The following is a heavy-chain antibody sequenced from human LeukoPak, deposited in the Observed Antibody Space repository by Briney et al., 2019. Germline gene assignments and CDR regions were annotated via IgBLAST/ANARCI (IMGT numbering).Heavy chain of an antibody. CDR1: GFAFNTYG. CDR3: TRDGRTYSDFWSNYYHAMDV. J-gene: IGHJ6*02. D-gene: IGHD3-3*01. V-gene: IGHV3-33*01. Sequence: GGSLRLSCAASGFAFNTYGVHWVRQPPGKGLEWVALIWFDGSKQYYADSVRGRFIISRDNSRNTVYLHMNSLGVEDTAVYYCTRDGRTYSDFWSNYYHAMDVWGQGPTVTVSS. CDR2: IWFDGSKQ.